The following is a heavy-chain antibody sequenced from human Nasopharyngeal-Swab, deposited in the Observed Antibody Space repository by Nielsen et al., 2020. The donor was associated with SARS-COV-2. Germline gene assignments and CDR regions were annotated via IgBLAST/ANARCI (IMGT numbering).Heavy chain of an antibody. D-gene: IGHD3-22*01. CDR2: INAGNGNT. CDR1: GYTFTSYA. J-gene: IGHJ3*02. Sequence: ASVKVSCKASGYTFTSYAMHWVRQAPGQRLEWMGWINAGNGNTKYSQKFQGRVTITRDTSASTAYMELSSLRSEDTAVYYCARAWAKYYYDSSDHAFDIWGQGTRVTVSS. CDR3: ARAWAKYYYDSSDHAFDI. V-gene: IGHV1-3*01.